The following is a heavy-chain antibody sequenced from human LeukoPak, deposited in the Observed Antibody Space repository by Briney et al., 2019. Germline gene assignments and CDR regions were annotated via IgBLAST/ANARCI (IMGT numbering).Heavy chain of an antibody. CDR3: ARDLRELPL. CDR2: ISSSSNYI. D-gene: IGHD1-26*01. CDR1: GFTFSSYT. J-gene: IGHJ4*02. Sequence: PGGSLRLSCAASGFTFSSYTMTWVRQAPGTGLEWVSSISSSSNYIYYADSVKGRFTSSRDNAKNSLYLQMNSLRAEDTAVYYCARDLRELPLWGQGTLVTVSS. V-gene: IGHV3-21*01.